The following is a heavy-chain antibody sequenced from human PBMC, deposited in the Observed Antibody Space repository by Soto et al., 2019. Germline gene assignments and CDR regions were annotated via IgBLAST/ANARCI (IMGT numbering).Heavy chain of an antibody. CDR2: INHSGST. J-gene: IGHJ4*02. V-gene: IGHV4-34*01. CDR1: GGSFSGYY. Sequence: SETLSLTCAFYGGSFSGYYWSWIRQPPGKGLEWIGEINHSGSTNYNPSLKSRVTISVDTSKNQFSLKLSSVTAADTAVYYCARVSSTIAAADKGWVDYWGQGTLVTVS. CDR3: ARVSSTIAAADKGWVDY. D-gene: IGHD6-13*01.